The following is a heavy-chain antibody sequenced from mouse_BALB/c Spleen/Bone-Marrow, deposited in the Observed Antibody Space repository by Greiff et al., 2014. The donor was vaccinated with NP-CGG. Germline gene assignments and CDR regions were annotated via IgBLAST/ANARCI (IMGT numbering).Heavy chain of an antibody. CDR3: ARDRGVQGYAMDY. CDR2: ISDGGSYT. V-gene: IGHV5-4*02. Sequence: EVQLQQSGGGLAKPGGSLKLSCAASGFTFSDYYMYWVRQTPEKRLEWVATISDGGSYTYYPDSVKGRFTISRDIAKNNLYLQMSSLKSEDTAMYYCARDRGVQGYAMDYWGQGTSVTVSS. CDR1: GFTFSDYY. D-gene: IGHD2-14*01. J-gene: IGHJ4*01.